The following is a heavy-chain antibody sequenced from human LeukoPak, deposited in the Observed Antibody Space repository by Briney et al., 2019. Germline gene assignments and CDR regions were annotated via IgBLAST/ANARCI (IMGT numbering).Heavy chain of an antibody. J-gene: IGHJ3*02. D-gene: IGHD2-2*01. CDR1: GFTFSSYS. Sequence: KTGGSLRLSCAASGFTFSSYSMNWVRQAPGKGLEWVSSISSSSSYIYYADSVKGRFTISRDNAKNSLYLQMNSLRAEDTAVYYCAREDCSSTSCLRVAFDIWGQGTMVTVSS. V-gene: IGHV3-21*01. CDR3: AREDCSSTSCLRVAFDI. CDR2: ISSSSSYI.